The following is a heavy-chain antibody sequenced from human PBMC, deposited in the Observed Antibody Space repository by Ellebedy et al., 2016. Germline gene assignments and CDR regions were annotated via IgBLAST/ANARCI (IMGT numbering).Heavy chain of an antibody. J-gene: IGHJ4*02. Sequence: SETLSLTXTVSGGSISSGDYYWSWIRQPPGKGLEWIGYIYYSGSTYYNPSLKSRVTISVDTSKNQFSLKLSSVTAADTAVYYCARHRRGSGSYNLILDFDYWGQGTLVTVSS. CDR3: ARHRRGSGSYNLILDFDY. V-gene: IGHV4-30-4*01. CDR2: IYYSGST. D-gene: IGHD1-26*01. CDR1: GGSISSGDYY.